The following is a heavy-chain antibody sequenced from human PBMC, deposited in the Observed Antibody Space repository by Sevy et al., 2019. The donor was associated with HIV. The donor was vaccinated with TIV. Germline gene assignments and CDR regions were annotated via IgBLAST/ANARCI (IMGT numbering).Heavy chain of an antibody. V-gene: IGHV3-7*01. CDR2: INEDGSRL. D-gene: IGHD5-18*01. J-gene: IGHJ4*02. CDR3: ARDRAYSAVDY. CDR1: GFTFSDSW. Sequence: GGSLRLSCVASGFTFSDSWMIWVRQAPGKGLERIAFINEDGSRLGYVDSVRGRFTISRENIKNSLYLQMNNLRAEDTALYFCARDRAYSAVDYWGQVTLVTVSS.